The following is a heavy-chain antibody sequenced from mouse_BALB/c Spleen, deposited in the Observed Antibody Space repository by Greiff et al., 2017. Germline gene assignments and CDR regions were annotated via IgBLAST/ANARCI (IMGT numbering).Heavy chain of an antibody. CDR3: ARGGYGKTMDY. CDR2: ISSGSSTI. Sequence: EVQLVDSGGGLVQPGGSRKLSCAASGFTFSSFGMHWVRQAPEKGLEWVAYISSGSSTIYYADTVKGRFTISRDNPKNTLFLQMTSLRSEDTAMYYCARGGYGKTMDYWGQGTSVTVSS. J-gene: IGHJ4*01. V-gene: IGHV5-17*02. CDR1: GFTFSSFG. D-gene: IGHD2-10*02.